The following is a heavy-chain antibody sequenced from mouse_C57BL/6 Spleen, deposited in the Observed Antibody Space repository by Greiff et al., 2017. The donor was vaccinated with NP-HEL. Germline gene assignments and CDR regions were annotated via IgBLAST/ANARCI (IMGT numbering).Heavy chain of an antibody. D-gene: IGHD1-1*01. V-gene: IGHV5-9*01. CDR1: GFTFSSYT. CDR3: ARHEALCYGSSYDWYFDV. J-gene: IGHJ1*03. CDR2: ISGGGGNT. Sequence: EVMLVESGGGLVQPGGSLKLSCAASGFTFSSYTMSWVRQTPEKRLEWVATISGGGGNTYYPDSVKGRFTISRDNAKNTLYLQMSRLRSEDTALYYGARHEALCYGSSYDWYFDVWGTGTTFTVSS.